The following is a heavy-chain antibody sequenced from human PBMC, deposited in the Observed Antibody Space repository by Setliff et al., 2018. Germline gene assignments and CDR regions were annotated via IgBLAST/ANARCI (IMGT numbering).Heavy chain of an antibody. CDR3: ARGGTFRYFDY. CDR1: GGSFSTYY. J-gene: IGHJ4*02. D-gene: IGHD5-12*01. V-gene: IGHV4-59*01. CDR2: VYYSGAA. Sequence: SETLSLTCTVSGGSFSTYYWCWIRQAPGKGLEWIGHVYYSGAANYNPSLKSRVTVSVDTSKNQFSLRLISVTAADTAVYYCARGGTFRYFDYWGQGTPVTVSS.